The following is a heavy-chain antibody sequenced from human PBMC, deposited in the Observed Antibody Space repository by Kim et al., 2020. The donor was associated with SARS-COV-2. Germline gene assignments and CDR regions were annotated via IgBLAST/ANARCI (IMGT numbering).Heavy chain of an antibody. Sequence: GGSLRLSCAASGFTFSSYSMNWVRQAPGKGLEWVSSISSSSSYIYYADSVKGRFTISRDNAKNSLYLQMNSLRAEDTAVYYCARNIGDYGSGPNYYYYGMDVWGQGTTVTVSS. V-gene: IGHV3-21*01. J-gene: IGHJ6*02. CDR2: ISSSSSYI. CDR1: GFTFSSYS. D-gene: IGHD3-10*01. CDR3: ARNIGDYGSGPNYYYYGMDV.